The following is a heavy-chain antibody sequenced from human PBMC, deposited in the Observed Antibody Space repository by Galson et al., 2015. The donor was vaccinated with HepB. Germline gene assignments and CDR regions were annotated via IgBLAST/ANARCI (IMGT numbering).Heavy chain of an antibody. J-gene: IGHJ6*02. CDR1: GFTFSSYG. CDR2: IWYDGSNK. CDR3: ARDSAVYYYYYGMDV. V-gene: IGHV3-33*08. Sequence: SLRLSCAASGFTFSSYGMHWVRQAPGKGLEWVAVIWYDGSNKYYADSVKGRFTISRDNSKNTLYLQMNSLRAEDTAVYYCARDSAVYYYYYGMDVWGQGTTVTVSS.